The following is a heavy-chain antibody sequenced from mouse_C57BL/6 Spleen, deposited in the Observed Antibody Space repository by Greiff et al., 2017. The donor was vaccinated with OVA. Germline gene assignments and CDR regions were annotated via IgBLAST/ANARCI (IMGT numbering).Heavy chain of an antibody. Sequence: DVHLVASWGGLVKPGGSLKLSCAASGFTFSDYGMHWVRQAPEKGLEWVAYISSGSSTIYYADTVKGRFTISRDNAKNTLFLQMTSLRSEDTAKYSCARFGYGSSPDYWGQGTTLTVSA. D-gene: IGHD1-1*01. V-gene: IGHV5-17*01. CDR1: GFTFSDYG. J-gene: IGHJ2*01. CDR3: ARFGYGSSPDY. CDR2: ISSGSSTI.